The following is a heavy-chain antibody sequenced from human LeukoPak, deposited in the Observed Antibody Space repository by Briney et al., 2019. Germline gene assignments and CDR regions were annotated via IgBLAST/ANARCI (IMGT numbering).Heavy chain of an antibody. CDR2: ISWNSGSI. CDR3: AKDPSAWLSYYMDV. V-gene: IGHV3-9*01. J-gene: IGHJ6*03. Sequence: GGSLRLSCAASGFTLDDYAMHWVRQAPGKGLEWVSGISWNSGSIGYADSVKGRFTISRDNAKNSLYLQMNSLRAEDTALYYCAKDPSAWLSYYMDVWGKGTTVTISS. CDR1: GFTLDDYA. D-gene: IGHD6-19*01.